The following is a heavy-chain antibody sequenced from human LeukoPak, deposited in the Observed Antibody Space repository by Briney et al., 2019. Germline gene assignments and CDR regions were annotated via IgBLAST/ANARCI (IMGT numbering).Heavy chain of an antibody. J-gene: IGHJ5*02. V-gene: IGHV3-23*01. Sequence: PGGSLRLSCATSGFTMSNNAMSWVRQAPGKGLEWVSAINGGNSDTNYAESVKGRFTISRDNSKNTLYVQMKSLRVEDTALYYCVNSGFDPWGQGTLVTVSS. D-gene: IGHD3-10*01. CDR3: VNSGFDP. CDR1: GFTMSNNA. CDR2: INGGNSDT.